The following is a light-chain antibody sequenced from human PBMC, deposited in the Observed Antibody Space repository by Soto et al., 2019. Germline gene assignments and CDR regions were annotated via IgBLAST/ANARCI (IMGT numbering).Light chain of an antibody. CDR3: ATWDDSLTGYV. J-gene: IGLJ1*01. V-gene: IGLV1-44*01. Sequence: QSVLTQPPSTSGTPGQRVTISCSGSSSNIGGNTVNWYQQVPGTAPRLLMYRDNQRPSGVPDRFSGSKSGTSASLAISGLQSEDEADYYCATWDDSLTGYVFGTGTKVTVL. CDR2: RDN. CDR1: SSNIGGNT.